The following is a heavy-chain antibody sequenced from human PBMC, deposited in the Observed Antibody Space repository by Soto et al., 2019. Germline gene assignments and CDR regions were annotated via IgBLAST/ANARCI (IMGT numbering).Heavy chain of an antibody. J-gene: IGHJ1*01. Sequence: ASVKVSCKASGYTFTSYAMHWVRQAPGQRLEWMGWINAGNGNTKYSQKFQGRVTITRDTSASTAYMELSSLRSEDTAVYYCAWDPSGCSCNTGSFEHWGQGTLVTLSS. V-gene: IGHV1-3*01. CDR1: GYTFTSYA. CDR2: INAGNGNT. D-gene: IGHD2-15*01. CDR3: AWDPSGCSCNTGSFEH.